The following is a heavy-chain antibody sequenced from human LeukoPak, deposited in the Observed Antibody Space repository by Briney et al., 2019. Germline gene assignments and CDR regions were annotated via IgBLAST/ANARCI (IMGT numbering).Heavy chain of an antibody. J-gene: IGHJ4*02. Sequence: SETLSLTCTVSGGSISSYYWSWIRQPPGKGLEWIGYIYYSGSTNYNPSLKSRVTISVDTSKNQFSLKLSSVTAADTAVYYCARGVGSKFYPNYFDYWGQGTLVTVSS. CDR1: GGSISSYY. CDR3: ARGVGSKFYPNYFDY. V-gene: IGHV4-59*12. CDR2: IYYSGST. D-gene: IGHD2/OR15-2a*01.